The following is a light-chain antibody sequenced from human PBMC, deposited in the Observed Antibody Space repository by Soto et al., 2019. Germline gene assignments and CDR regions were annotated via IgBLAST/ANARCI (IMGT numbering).Light chain of an antibody. CDR3: KQYKEWPPFT. V-gene: IGKV3-15*01. CDR1: QTMRSSH. CDR2: DTS. J-gene: IGKJ5*01. Sequence: EVVLTQSPATLSLSPGDRATLSCRASQTMRSSHLAWYQQKPGQAPRLLIYDTSTRATGVPARFSGSGSGTEFTLSISSLQSEDFAVYYCKQYKEWPPFTFGQGTRLE.